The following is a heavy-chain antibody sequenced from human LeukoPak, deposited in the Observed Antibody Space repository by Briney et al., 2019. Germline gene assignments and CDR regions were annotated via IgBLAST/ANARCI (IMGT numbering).Heavy chain of an antibody. D-gene: IGHD3-10*01. CDR2: ISKSSTYI. V-gene: IGHV3-21*01. CDR1: GFTFRTYS. J-gene: IGHJ4*02. Sequence: PGGSLRLSCEASGFTFRTYSMNWVRQAPGKGLEWVSSISKSSTYIYYADSVKGRFTISRDNANNSLYLQMNSLGAEDTAVYYCARGSGVHFWGQGTLVIVSS. CDR3: ARGSGVHF.